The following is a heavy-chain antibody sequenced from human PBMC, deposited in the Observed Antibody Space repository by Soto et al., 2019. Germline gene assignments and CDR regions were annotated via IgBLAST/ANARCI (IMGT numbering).Heavy chain of an antibody. CDR3: ARRGIAVAATFDY. D-gene: IGHD6-19*01. J-gene: IGHJ4*02. CDR2: INHSGST. CDR1: GGSFSGYY. Sequence: ETLSLTCAVYGGSFSGYYWSWIRQPPGKGLEWIGEINHSGSTNYNPSLKSRVTISVDTSKNQFSLKLSSVTAADTAVYYCARRGIAVAATFDYWGQGTLVTVSS. V-gene: IGHV4-34*01.